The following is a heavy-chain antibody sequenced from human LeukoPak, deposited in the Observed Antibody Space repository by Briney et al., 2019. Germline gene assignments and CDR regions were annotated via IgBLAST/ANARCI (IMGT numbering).Heavy chain of an antibody. D-gene: IGHD6-25*01. CDR1: GFTFSDYY. CDR3: ARDFIPAATFHS. Sequence: KAGGSLRLSCEASGFTFSDYYMSWIRQAPGKGLEWLAYISGSENYIYYADSVKGRFTISRENAKNSVYLQMDSLRVEDTARYYCARDFIPAATFHSWGQGTRVTVSS. CDR2: ISGSENYI. J-gene: IGHJ4*02. V-gene: IGHV3-11*04.